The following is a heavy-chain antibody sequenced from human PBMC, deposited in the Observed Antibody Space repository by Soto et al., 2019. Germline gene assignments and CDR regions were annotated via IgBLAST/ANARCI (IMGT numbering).Heavy chain of an antibody. CDR3: AKGKGVGATPDGANC. CDR1: GFTFSRYG. CDR2: VRSDGDTT. J-gene: IGHJ4*02. V-gene: IGHV3-23*01. D-gene: IGHD1-26*01. Sequence: EVQVLESGGGLVQPGGSLRLSCAASGFTFSRYGMNWVRQAPGKGLEWVSGVRSDGDTTYNADSVKGRFTVSRDNFRKTVELQMNNLRVEDTAVYYCAKGKGVGATPDGANCWGQGTLVTVSP.